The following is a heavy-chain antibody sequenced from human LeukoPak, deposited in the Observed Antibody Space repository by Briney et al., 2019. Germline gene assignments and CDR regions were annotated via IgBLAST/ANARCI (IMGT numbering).Heavy chain of an antibody. D-gene: IGHD3-22*01. CDR2: TSYDGSNK. J-gene: IGHJ1*01. Sequence: GGSLRLSCAASGFTFSNYGMHWVRQAPGQGLEWVAVTSYDGSNKYYADSVKGRFTISRDNSRNTLYLQMNSLRAEDTAVYHCVKDVDGSGYNPTGYFQHWGQGTLVTVSS. CDR1: GFTFSNYG. V-gene: IGHV3-30*18. CDR3: VKDVDGSGYNPTGYFQH.